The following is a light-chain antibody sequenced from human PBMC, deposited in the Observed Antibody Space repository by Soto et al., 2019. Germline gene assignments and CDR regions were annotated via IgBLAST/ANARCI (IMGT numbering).Light chain of an antibody. CDR3: QQYGSSPET. CDR2: DVP. CDR1: QSVSSAY. Sequence: EIVLTQSPGTLSLSPGERATLSCRASQSVSSAYLAWYQQKPGQAPRLLIYDVPSRATGIPDRFSGSGSGTDFTLTVSRLEPEDFAVYYCQQYGSSPETFGQGTKVEIK. J-gene: IGKJ1*01. V-gene: IGKV3-20*01.